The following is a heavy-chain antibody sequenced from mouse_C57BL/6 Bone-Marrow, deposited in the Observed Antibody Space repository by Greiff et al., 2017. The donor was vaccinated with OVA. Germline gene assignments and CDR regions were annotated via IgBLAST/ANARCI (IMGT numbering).Heavy chain of an antibody. CDR2: IYPGSGNT. J-gene: IGHJ1*03. V-gene: IGHV1-76*01. D-gene: IGHD1-1*01. CDR3: ARSPSLYYGSSYWYFDV. CDR1: GYTFTDYY. Sequence: QVQLQQSGAELVRPGASVKLSCKASGYTFTDYYINWVKQRPGQGLEWIARIYPGSGNTYYNEKFKGKATLTAEKSSSTAYMQLSSLTSEDSAVYFCARSPSLYYGSSYWYFDVWGTGTTVTVSS.